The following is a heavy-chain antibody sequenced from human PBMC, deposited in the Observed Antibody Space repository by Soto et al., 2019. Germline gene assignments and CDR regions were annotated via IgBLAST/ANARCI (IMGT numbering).Heavy chain of an antibody. J-gene: IGHJ4*02. CDR3: ARELVTLRGVSFDF. CDR2: IDPTRGTT. D-gene: IGHD5-18*01. V-gene: IGHV1-46*01. Sequence: QVQLVQSGAEVKKPGASVKVSCKASGYRFTYYYVHWVRQAPGQGLEWMGIIDPTRGTTKYAETFQGRVTMTRDTSTNTVDMVLSSLRSNDTAVYYCARELVTLRGVSFDFWGQGTLVTVSS. CDR1: GYRFTYYY.